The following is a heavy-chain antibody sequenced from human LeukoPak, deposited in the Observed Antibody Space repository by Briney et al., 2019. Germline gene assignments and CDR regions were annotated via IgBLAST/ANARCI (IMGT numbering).Heavy chain of an antibody. CDR1: GFTFSSYA. Sequence: GGSLRLSCAASGFTFSSYAMSWVRQAPGKGLEWVSAISGSGGSTYYADSVKGRFTISRDNSKNTLYLQMNSLRAEDTAVYYCASTYYDFWSGYPYGDYWGQGTLVTVSS. D-gene: IGHD3-3*01. V-gene: IGHV3-23*01. CDR3: ASTYYDFWSGYPYGDY. CDR2: ISGSGGST. J-gene: IGHJ4*02.